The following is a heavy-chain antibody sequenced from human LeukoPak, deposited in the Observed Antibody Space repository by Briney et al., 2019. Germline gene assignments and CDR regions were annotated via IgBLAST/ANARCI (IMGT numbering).Heavy chain of an antibody. J-gene: IGHJ4*02. V-gene: IGHV4-30-4*08. Sequence: PSETLSLTCTVSGGSISSGDYYWSWIRQPPGKGLEWIGYIYYSGSTYYNPSLKSRVTISVDTSKNQFPLKLSSVTAADTAVYYCAREFKEYCSSTSCYHRYFDYWGQGTLVTVSS. CDR2: IYYSGST. D-gene: IGHD2-2*01. CDR3: AREFKEYCSSTSCYHRYFDY. CDR1: GGSISSGDYY.